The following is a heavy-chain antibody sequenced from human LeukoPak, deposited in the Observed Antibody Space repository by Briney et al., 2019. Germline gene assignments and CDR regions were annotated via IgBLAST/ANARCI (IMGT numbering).Heavy chain of an antibody. V-gene: IGHV3-48*01. CDR1: GFSFSSYS. CDR3: ARESITGDRDFDY. J-gene: IGHJ4*02. CDR2: ISSGSRTI. D-gene: IGHD7-27*01. Sequence: GGSLRLSCAASGFSFSSYSMNWVRQAPGRGLEWISYISSGSRTIFYADSVKGRFTISRDNAKNSLYLLMNSLRVDDTAVYYCARESITGDRDFDYWGQGTLITVSS.